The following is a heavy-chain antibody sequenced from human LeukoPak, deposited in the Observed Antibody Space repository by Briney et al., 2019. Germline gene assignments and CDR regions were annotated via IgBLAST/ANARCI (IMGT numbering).Heavy chain of an antibody. CDR2: FDPEDGET. Sequence: ASVTVSCKVSGYTLTELSMHWVRQAPGKGLEWMGGFDPEDGETIYAQKFQGRVTMTEGTSTDTAYMELSSLRSEDTAVYYCATGVSSGWYLVYWGQGTLVTVSS. CDR3: ATGVSSGWYLVY. CDR1: GYTLTELS. D-gene: IGHD6-19*01. V-gene: IGHV1-24*01. J-gene: IGHJ4*02.